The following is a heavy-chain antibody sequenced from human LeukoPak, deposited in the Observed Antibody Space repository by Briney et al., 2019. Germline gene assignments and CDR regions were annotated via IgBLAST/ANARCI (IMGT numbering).Heavy chain of an antibody. CDR1: GFTFSSYE. V-gene: IGHV3-23*01. CDR2: ISGSGGST. D-gene: IGHD3-10*01. J-gene: IGHJ4*02. Sequence: RPGGSLRLSCAASGFTFSSYEMNWVRQAPGKGLEWVSAISGSGGSTYHADSVKGRFTISRDDPHNTLYLQMNSLRAEDTAVYFCARGGVDYYGSGTYYLMYYFDYWGQGALVTVSS. CDR3: ARGGVDYYGSGTYYLMYYFDY.